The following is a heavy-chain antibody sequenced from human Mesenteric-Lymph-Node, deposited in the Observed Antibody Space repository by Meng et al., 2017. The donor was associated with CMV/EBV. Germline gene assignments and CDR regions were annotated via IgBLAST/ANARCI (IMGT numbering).Heavy chain of an antibody. V-gene: IGHV4-34*01. CDR1: GGSFGGYY. Sequence: SETLSLTCAVYGGSFGGYYWSWIRQPPGKGLEWIGEINHSGSTNYNPSLKSRVTISVDTSKNQFSLKLSSVTAADTAVYYCARLVARRSCDYWGQGTLVTVSS. J-gene: IGHJ4*02. D-gene: IGHD5-12*01. CDR3: ARLVARRSCDY. CDR2: INHSGST.